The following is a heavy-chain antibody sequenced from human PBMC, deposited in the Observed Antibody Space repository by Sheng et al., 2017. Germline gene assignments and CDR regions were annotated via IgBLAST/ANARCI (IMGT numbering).Heavy chain of an antibody. CDR1: GGNFINSA. CDR2: IIPILRLV. D-gene: IGHD2-21*01. CDR3: AREREDGYHSAFEI. V-gene: IGHV1-69*10. J-gene: IGHJ3*02. Sequence: QVQLVQSAGEVKKPGASVKVSCKASGGNFINSAFNWVRQAPGQGLEWMGGIIPILRLVDYGQKFQGRLTISEDRGTATVYMELSSLTSDDTAVYYCAREREDGYHSAFEIWGQGDNCHRLF.